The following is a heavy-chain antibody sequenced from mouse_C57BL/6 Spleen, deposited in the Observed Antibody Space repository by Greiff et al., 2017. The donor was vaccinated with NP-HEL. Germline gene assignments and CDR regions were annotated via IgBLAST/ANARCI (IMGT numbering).Heavy chain of an antibody. CDR3: ASPFYYDYDGWYFDV. Sequence: EVQVVESGGGLVKPGGSLKLSCAASGFTFSDYGMHWVRQAPEKGLEWVAYISSGSSTIYYGDTVKGRFTISRDNAKNTLFLQMTSLRSEDTAMYYCASPFYYDYDGWYFDVWGTGTTVTVSS. CDR2: ISSGSSTI. J-gene: IGHJ1*03. CDR1: GFTFSDYG. D-gene: IGHD2-4*01. V-gene: IGHV5-17*01.